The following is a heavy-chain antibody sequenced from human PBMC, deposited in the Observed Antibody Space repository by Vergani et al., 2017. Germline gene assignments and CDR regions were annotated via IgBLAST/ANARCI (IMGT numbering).Heavy chain of an antibody. Sequence: EVQLVESGGGLVQPGGSLKVSCAASGFTFSGSAMHWVRQASRKGLEWVGRIRSKANSYATTYAASVKGRFTISRDDSKNTAYLQMNSLKTEDTAVYYCIRHYYDSSGYYYGYWGKGTLFTVSS. CDR3: IRHYYDSSGYYYGY. CDR2: IRSKANSYAT. D-gene: IGHD3-22*01. CDR1: GFTFSGSA. V-gene: IGHV3-73*01. J-gene: IGHJ4*02.